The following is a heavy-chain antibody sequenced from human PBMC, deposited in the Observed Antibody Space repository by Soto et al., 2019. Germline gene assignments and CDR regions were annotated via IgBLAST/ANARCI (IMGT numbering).Heavy chain of an antibody. V-gene: IGHV6-1*01. J-gene: IGHJ3*02. Sequence: QVQLQQSGPGLVKPSQTLSLTCAISVDRVSSNSSARNWLRQSPSRGLEWLGRTYYRSKWDNDYVVSVTSRITIHPDTSKTQFSLQLNSVTPEDTAVYYCARERGVLSEAFDIWGQGTVVTVSS. CDR2: TYYRSKWDN. CDR3: ARERGVLSEAFDI. D-gene: IGHD3-10*01. CDR1: VDRVSSNSSA.